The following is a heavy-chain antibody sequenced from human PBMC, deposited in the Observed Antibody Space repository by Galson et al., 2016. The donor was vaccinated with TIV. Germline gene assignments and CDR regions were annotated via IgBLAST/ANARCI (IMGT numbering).Heavy chain of an antibody. D-gene: IGHD5-18*01. CDR1: GGPFSSYV. V-gene: IGHV1-69*13. J-gene: IGHJ6*02. CDR3: AKDRNTAMDTYHYYYGMDV. Sequence: SVKVSCKASGGPFSSYVISWVRQAPGQGLEWVGGFIPLFGTANYAQKFQGRVTISADESTSTLYMEVRSLRSEDTAVYYCAKDRNTAMDTYHYYYGMDVWGQGTTVIVSS. CDR2: FIPLFGTA.